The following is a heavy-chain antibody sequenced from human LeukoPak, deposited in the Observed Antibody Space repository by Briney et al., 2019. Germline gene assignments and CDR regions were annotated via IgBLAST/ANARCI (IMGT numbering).Heavy chain of an antibody. V-gene: IGHV3-49*03. CDR2: IRKKDNGETS. CDR3: ARGVHDYTDSNYNFDQ. CDR1: GLNYGVDG. J-gene: IGHJ4*02. D-gene: IGHD4-11*01. Sequence: GGPLSLLCTACGLNYGVDGWSWLRQAPGKALEFISLIRKKDNGETSEYAASVRGKFIISKDDAKSIAYLQMKSLKAEDTAHYCCARGVHDYTDSNYNFDQWGQGTLATVSS.